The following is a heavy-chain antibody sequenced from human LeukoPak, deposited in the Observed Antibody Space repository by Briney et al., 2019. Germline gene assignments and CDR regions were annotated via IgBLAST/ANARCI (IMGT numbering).Heavy chain of an antibody. J-gene: IGHJ6*03. Sequence: ASVKVSCKASGYTFTSYDINWVRQATGQGLEWMGWMNPNSGNTGYAQKFQGRVTMTRNTSISTAYMELSSLRSEDTAVYYCVRMYYDILTGWNYYYYYMDVWGKGTTVTVSS. CDR1: GYTFTSYD. CDR2: MNPNSGNT. D-gene: IGHD3-9*01. CDR3: VRMYYDILTGWNYYYYYMDV. V-gene: IGHV1-8*01.